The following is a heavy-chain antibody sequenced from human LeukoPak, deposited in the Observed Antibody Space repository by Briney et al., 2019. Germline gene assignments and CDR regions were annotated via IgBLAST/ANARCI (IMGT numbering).Heavy chain of an antibody. CDR1: GGTFSSYA. CDR2: IIPIFGTA. V-gene: IGHV1-69*13. Sequence: ASVKVSCKASGGTFSSYAISWVRQAPGQGLEWMGGIIPIFGTANYAQKFQGRVTITADESTSTAYMELRSLRSDDTAVYYCARETYGSGKKGYMGVWGKGTTVTVSS. CDR3: ARETYGSGKKGYMGV. J-gene: IGHJ6*03. D-gene: IGHD3-10*01.